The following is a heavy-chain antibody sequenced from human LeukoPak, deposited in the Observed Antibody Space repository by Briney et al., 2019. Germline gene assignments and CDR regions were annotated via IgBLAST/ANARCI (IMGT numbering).Heavy chain of an antibody. V-gene: IGHV4-30-4*08. CDR3: ARAGVVPAAINRAFDI. D-gene: IGHD2-2*02. Sequence: SQTLSLTCIVSGCSIRSGDYYWSWIRQPPERGLEWIVYIYFNGDTYYNASLKSRLSISVDTSKNQFSLKLTSVTAADTAVYYCARAGVVPAAINRAFDIWGQGSVVTGSS. J-gene: IGHJ3*02. CDR2: IYFNGDT. CDR1: GCSIRSGDYY.